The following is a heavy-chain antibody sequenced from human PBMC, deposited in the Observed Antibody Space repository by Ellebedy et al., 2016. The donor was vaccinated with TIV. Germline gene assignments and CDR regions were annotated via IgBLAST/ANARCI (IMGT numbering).Heavy chain of an antibody. D-gene: IGHD4-17*01. Sequence: GGSLRLSXAAPGFTFSLSAMTWVRQAPGKGLEWVSTMTGIGDATYYADSVKGRFTISRDNSKNTLYLQMNSLRAEDTAVYYCAKGGREDYGDYGKYYYYGMDVWGQGTTVTVSS. CDR1: GFTFSLSA. J-gene: IGHJ6*02. V-gene: IGHV3-23*01. CDR2: MTGIGDAT. CDR3: AKGGREDYGDYGKYYYYGMDV.